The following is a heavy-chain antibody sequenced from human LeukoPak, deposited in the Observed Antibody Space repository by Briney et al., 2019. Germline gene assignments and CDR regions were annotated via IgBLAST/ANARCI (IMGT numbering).Heavy chain of an antibody. D-gene: IGHD2-21*02. Sequence: PSETLSLTCTVSGGSISSSTYYWGWIRQPPGKGLEWIGNIHYSGETYFNPSLKSRLTMSVDTSQNQFSLRLSSVTAADTAMYYCASDAPGLLGYWGQGTLVTVSS. CDR1: GGSISSSTYY. CDR2: IHYSGET. J-gene: IGHJ4*02. V-gene: IGHV4-39*07. CDR3: ASDAPGLLGY.